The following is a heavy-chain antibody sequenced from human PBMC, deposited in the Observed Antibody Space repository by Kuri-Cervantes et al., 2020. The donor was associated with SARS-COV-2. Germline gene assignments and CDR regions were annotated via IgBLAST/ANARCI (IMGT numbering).Heavy chain of an antibody. Sequence: SQTLSLTCAVYGGSFSGYYWSWIRQPPGKGLEWIGEINHSGTTNYNPSLKSRVTISVDTSKNQFSLKLSSVTAADTAVYYCARLKSSTYTFVYYNYMDVWGKGTTVTVSS. V-gene: IGHV4-34*01. CDR2: INHSGTT. D-gene: IGHD2-2*01. J-gene: IGHJ6*03. CDR3: ARLKSSTYTFVYYNYMDV. CDR1: GGSFSGYY.